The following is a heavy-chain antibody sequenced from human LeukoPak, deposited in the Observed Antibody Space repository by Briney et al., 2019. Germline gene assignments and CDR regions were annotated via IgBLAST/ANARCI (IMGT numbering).Heavy chain of an antibody. V-gene: IGHV3-53*05. D-gene: IGHD4-23*01. J-gene: IGHJ3*02. CDR2: IYSGGST. CDR1: GLTVSSNS. Sequence: GGSLRLSCAASGLTVSSNSMSWVRQAPGKGLEWVSFIYSGGSTYYADSVKGRFTISRDNSKNTLYLQMNSLRPEDTAVYYCANLVGGGGNSERGLPFDIWGQGTKVSVSP. CDR3: ANLVGGGGNSERGLPFDI.